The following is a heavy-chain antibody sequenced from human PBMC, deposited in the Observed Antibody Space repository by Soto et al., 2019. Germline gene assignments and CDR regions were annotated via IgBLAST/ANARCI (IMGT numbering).Heavy chain of an antibody. J-gene: IGHJ6*02. V-gene: IGHV3-21*01. CDR3: AREETAWSLAYGLDV. CDR1: GFSFSTYS. D-gene: IGHD2-21*02. Sequence: GGSLRLSCEASGFSFSTYSMHWVRQAPGKGLEWVSSIGRRSDIYYADSVKGRFTISRDNAKNSVSLQMNSLRDEDTAVYYCAREETAWSLAYGLDVWGQGTTVTVSS. CDR2: IGRRSDI.